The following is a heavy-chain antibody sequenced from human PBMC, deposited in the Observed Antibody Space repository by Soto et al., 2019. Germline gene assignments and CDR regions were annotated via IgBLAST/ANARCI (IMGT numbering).Heavy chain of an antibody. CDR2: IYTSGST. V-gene: IGHV4-4*07. CDR1: GGSISSYY. J-gene: IGHJ5*02. CDR3: ARDRDPAVAGTNYWFDP. Sequence: PSETLSLTCTVSGGSISSYYWSWIRQPAGKGLEWIGRIYTSGSTNYNPSLKSRVTMSVNTSKNQFSLKLSSVTAADTAVYYCARDRDPAVAGTNYWFDPWGQGTLVTVSS. D-gene: IGHD6-19*01.